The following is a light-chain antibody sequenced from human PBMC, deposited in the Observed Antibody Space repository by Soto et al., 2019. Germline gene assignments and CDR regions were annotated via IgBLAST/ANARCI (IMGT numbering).Light chain of an antibody. J-gene: IGKJ1*01. V-gene: IGKV3-20*01. CDR3: QQYGSSRT. Sequence: EIVLTQSPGTLSLSPGERATLSCRASQSVDSTYLTWYQQKPGQAPRLLIYGASGRATGIPDRFSGSGSGTDFTLTISRLEPEDFAVYYCQQYGSSRTFGQGTKVDIK. CDR2: GAS. CDR1: QSVDSTY.